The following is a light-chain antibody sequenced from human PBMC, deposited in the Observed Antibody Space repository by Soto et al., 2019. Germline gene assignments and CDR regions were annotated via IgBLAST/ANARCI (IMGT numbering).Light chain of an antibody. Sequence: QPASVSGSPGQSITISCTGTSSDVGGYNYVSWYQQHPGKAPKLMIYDVSNRPSGVSNRFSGSKSGNTASLTISGLQAEDEADYYCSSYTSSSTKVFGGGTKLTVL. CDR2: DVS. CDR1: SSDVGGYNY. V-gene: IGLV2-14*01. CDR3: SSYTSSSTKV. J-gene: IGLJ3*02.